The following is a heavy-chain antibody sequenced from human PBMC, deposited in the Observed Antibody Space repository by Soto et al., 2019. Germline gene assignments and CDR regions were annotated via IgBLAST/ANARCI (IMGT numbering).Heavy chain of an antibody. Sequence: PSETLSLTCTVSGGSISSYYWSWIRQPPGKGLEWIGYIYYSGSTNYNPSLKSRVTISVDTSKNQLSLRLTSVTAADTAIYYCARHVSYTYGQTFPAYFDYWGLGTLVTVSS. J-gene: IGHJ4*02. CDR2: IYYSGST. CDR1: GGSISSYY. CDR3: ARHVSYTYGQTFPAYFDY. V-gene: IGHV4-59*08. D-gene: IGHD5-18*01.